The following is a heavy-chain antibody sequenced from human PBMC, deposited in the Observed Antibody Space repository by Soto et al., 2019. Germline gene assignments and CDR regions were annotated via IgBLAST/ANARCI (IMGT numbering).Heavy chain of an antibody. CDR3: ARDKTPDPYAYGDPRRFWYFDL. CDR2: IYYSGST. D-gene: IGHD4-17*01. CDR1: GGSISSYY. V-gene: IGHV4-59*01. J-gene: IGHJ2*01. Sequence: QVQLQESGPGLVKPSETLSLTCTVSGGSISSYYWSWIRQPPGKGLEWIGYIYYSGSTNYNPSLKSRVTISVDTSKNQCSLKLSSVTAADTAVYYCARDKTPDPYAYGDPRRFWYFDLWCRGTLVTVSS.